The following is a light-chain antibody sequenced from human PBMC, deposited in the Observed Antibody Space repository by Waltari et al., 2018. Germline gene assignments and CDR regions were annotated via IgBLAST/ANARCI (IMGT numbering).Light chain of an antibody. CDR3: SSYAGTNNLVV. J-gene: IGLJ2*01. CDR2: EVN. Sequence: QSALTQPPSASGSPGPSVTIPCPGPSSDIGAYAYVPWYQQRPGKAPKLMIFEVNKWPSGVLDRFSGSKSGNTASLTIFGLRPEDEADYYCSSYAGTNNLVVFGGGTKLTVL. V-gene: IGLV2-8*01. CDR1: SSDIGAYAY.